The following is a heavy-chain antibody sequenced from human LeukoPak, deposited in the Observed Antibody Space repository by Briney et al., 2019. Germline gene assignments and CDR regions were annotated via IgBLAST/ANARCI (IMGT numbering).Heavy chain of an antibody. J-gene: IGHJ5*02. D-gene: IGHD3-9*01. CDR1: GYTFTGYY. Sequence: ASVKVSCKASGYTFTGYYMHLVRHAPGQGLEWRGWINPNSGGTNYAQKFQGWVTMTRDTSISTAYMELSRLRSDDTAVYYCARGPPNLRYFDWSPPDNWFDPWGQGTLVTVSS. CDR2: INPNSGGT. CDR3: ARGPPNLRYFDWSPPDNWFDP. V-gene: IGHV1-2*04.